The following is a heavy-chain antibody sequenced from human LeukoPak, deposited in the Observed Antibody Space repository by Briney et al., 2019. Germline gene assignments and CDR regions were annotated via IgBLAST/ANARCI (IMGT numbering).Heavy chain of an antibody. V-gene: IGHV3-30*04. Sequence: PGGSLRLSCAVSGFTFNNYTMHWVRQAPGKGLEWVAVISYDGSNKYYADSVRGRFTISRDTSKKKLYLQMNSLRAEDTAVYYCAKRVGPRTTPSQFDYWGQGTLVTISS. J-gene: IGHJ4*02. CDR1: GFTFNNYT. CDR3: AKRVGPRTTPSQFDY. D-gene: IGHD1-26*01. CDR2: ISYDGSNK.